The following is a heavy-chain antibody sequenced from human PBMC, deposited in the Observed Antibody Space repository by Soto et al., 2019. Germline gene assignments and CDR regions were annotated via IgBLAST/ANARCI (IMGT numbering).Heavy chain of an antibody. Sequence: QVQLQQWGAGLLKPSETLSLTCAVYGGSFSGYYWSWIRQPPGKGLEWIGEINQSGSTNYNPSLKSRVPISVDTSKNQFSLKLTSVTAAHTAVSYCARTYRSSWSPFAYWGQGTLVTVSS. J-gene: IGHJ4*02. CDR3: ARTYRSSWSPFAY. V-gene: IGHV4-34*01. CDR2: INQSGST. CDR1: GGSFSGYY. D-gene: IGHD6-13*01.